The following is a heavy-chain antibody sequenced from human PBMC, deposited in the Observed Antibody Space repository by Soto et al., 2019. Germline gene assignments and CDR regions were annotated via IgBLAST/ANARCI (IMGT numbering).Heavy chain of an antibody. D-gene: IGHD3-3*01. J-gene: IGHJ6*02. Sequence: PSETLSLTCTVSGGSISSGGYYWSWIRQHPGKCLEWIGYIYYSGSTYYNPSLKSRVTISVDTSKNQFSLKLSSVTAADTAVYYCARDSYYDFWSGGVPPTTSSGMDVWGQGTTVTVYS. CDR3: ARDSYYDFWSGGVPPTTSSGMDV. CDR1: GGSISSGGYY. CDR2: IYYSGST. V-gene: IGHV4-31*03.